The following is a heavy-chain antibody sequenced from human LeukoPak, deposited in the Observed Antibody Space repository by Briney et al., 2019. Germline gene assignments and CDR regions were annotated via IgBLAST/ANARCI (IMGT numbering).Heavy chain of an antibody. Sequence: ASVKVSRKASGYTFTSYAMHWVRQAPGQRLEWMGWINAGNGNTKYSQKFQGRVTITADKSTSTAYMELSSLRSEDTAVYYCATTYDILTGSNTRGWFDPWGQGTLVTVSS. V-gene: IGHV1-3*01. D-gene: IGHD3-9*01. CDR2: INAGNGNT. J-gene: IGHJ5*02. CDR1: GYTFTSYA. CDR3: ATTYDILTGSNTRGWFDP.